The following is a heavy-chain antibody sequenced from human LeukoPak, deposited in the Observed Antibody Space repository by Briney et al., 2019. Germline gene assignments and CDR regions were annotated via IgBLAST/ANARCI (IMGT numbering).Heavy chain of an antibody. J-gene: IGHJ4*02. CDR2: IKSKTDGGTT. V-gene: IGHV3-15*01. D-gene: IGHD2-8*01. CDR1: GFTFSNAW. CDR3: TTEDIVLMVYAI. Sequence: GGYLRLYCAASGFTFSNAWMSWVRQAPGKGLEWVGRIKSKTDGGTTDYAAPVKGRFTISRDDSKNTLYLRMNSLKTEDTAVYYCTTEDIVLMVYAIWGQGTLVTVSS.